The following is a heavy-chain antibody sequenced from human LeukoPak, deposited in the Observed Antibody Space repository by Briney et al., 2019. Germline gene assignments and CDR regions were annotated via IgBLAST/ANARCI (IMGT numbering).Heavy chain of an antibody. Sequence: PSETLSLTCTVSGGSISSYYWSWIRQPPGKGLEWIGYIYYSGSTNYNPSLKSRVTISVDTSKNQFSPKLSSVTAADTAVYYCARGAYGSGSYYKSWGQGTLVTVSS. CDR1: GGSISSYY. V-gene: IGHV4-59*01. J-gene: IGHJ5*02. CDR2: IYYSGST. D-gene: IGHD3-10*01. CDR3: ARGAYGSGSYYKS.